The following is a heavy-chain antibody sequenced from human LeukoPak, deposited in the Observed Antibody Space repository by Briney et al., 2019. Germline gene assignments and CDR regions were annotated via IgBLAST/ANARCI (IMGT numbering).Heavy chain of an antibody. V-gene: IGHV4-39*01. CDR1: GGSISSSSYY. J-gene: IGHJ6*02. CDR2: IYYSGST. Sequence: SETLSLTCTVSGGSISSSSYYWGWIRQPPGKGLEWIGSIYYSGSTYYNPSLKSRVTISVDTSKNQFSLKLSSVTAADTAVYYCARPGVASLYGMDVWGQGTTVTASS. CDR3: ARPGVASLYGMDV. D-gene: IGHD2-15*01.